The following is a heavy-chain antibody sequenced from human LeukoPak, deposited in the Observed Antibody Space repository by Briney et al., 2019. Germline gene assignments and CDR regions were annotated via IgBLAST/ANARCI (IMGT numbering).Heavy chain of an antibody. J-gene: IGHJ6*02. D-gene: IGHD6-13*01. CDR3: ARVTLGYSRSGDNYYYYGMDV. V-gene: IGHV1-69*13. CDR1: GGTFSSYA. Sequence: GASVKVSCKASGGTFSSYAISWVRQAPGQGPEWMGGIIPIFGTANYAQKFQGRVTITADESTSTAYMELSSLRSEDTAVYYCARVTLGYSRSGDNYYYYGMDVWGQGTTVSVSS. CDR2: IIPIFGTA.